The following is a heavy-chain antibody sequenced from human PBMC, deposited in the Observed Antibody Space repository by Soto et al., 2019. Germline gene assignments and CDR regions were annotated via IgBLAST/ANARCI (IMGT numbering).Heavy chain of an antibody. D-gene: IGHD1-1*01. Sequence: EVQLVESGGGLVQPGESLRLSCAASGFTFSSYWMHWVRQVPGKGLVWVSRIYGDVSSTSYADSVKGRFTISRDNAKNTLYVQMNTLRAEDTAVYYCVRGDWNHGGLHYWGQGTLVTVSS. CDR2: IYGDVSST. CDR3: VRGDWNHGGLHY. CDR1: GFTFSSYW. V-gene: IGHV3-74*01. J-gene: IGHJ4*02.